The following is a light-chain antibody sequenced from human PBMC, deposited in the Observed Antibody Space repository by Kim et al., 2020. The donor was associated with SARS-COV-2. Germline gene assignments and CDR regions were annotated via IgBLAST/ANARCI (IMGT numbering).Light chain of an antibody. J-gene: IGKJ1*01. V-gene: IGKV3-20*01. CDR3: QQYGNSPRT. CDR2: DTS. Sequence: SPEERATPAGRASQIVTRTYFAWGQQKPGHAPRLLIYDTSIRATGISDRFSGSGSGTDFTLTISRLQPEDIAVYYCQQYGNSPRTFGQGTKVDIK. CDR1: QIVTRTY.